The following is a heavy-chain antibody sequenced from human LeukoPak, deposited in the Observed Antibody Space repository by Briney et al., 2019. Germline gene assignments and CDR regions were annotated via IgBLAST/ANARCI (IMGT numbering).Heavy chain of an antibody. Sequence: SGTLSLTCTVSGGSISSGGYYWIWIRPHPGKDLEWIGYIYYSGSTYYNPYIQSRVTISVDTSKNQFSLKLSSVTAADTAVYYCARLVTMVRGVIIAVDYWGQGTLVTVSS. CDR3: ARLVTMVRGVIIAVDY. V-gene: IGHV4-31*03. J-gene: IGHJ4*02. CDR1: GGSISSGGYY. D-gene: IGHD3-10*01. CDR2: IYYSGST.